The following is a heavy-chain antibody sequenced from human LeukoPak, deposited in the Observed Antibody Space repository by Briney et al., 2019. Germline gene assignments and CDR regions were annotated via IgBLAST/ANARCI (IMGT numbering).Heavy chain of an antibody. J-gene: IGHJ4*02. CDR3: ARASHWLAKGYYFDY. Sequence: ASVKVSCKASGGTFSSYVFTWVRQAPGQGLEWMGDINPIFATAHYAQKFQGRVTITTDESTTTAYMELSSLRSEDTAMYYCARASHWLAKGYYFDYWGQGTLVTVSS. V-gene: IGHV1-69*05. CDR2: INPIFATA. D-gene: IGHD6-19*01. CDR1: GGTFSSYV.